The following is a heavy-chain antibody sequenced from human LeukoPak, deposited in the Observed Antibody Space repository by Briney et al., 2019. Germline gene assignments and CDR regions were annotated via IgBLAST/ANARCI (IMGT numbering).Heavy chain of an antibody. CDR1: GYSISSGYY. CDR3: ARRAAAGPTYY. Sequence: SETLSLTCTVSGYSISSGYYWGWIRQPPGKGLEWIGSIYHSGSTYYNPSLKSRVTISVDTSKNQFSLKLSSVTAADTAVYYCARRAAAGPTYYWGQGTLVTVSS. V-gene: IGHV4-38-2*02. J-gene: IGHJ4*02. D-gene: IGHD6-13*01. CDR2: IYHSGST.